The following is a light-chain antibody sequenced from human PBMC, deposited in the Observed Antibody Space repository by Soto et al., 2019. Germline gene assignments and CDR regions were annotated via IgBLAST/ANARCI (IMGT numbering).Light chain of an antibody. CDR3: QQYGLSPWT. V-gene: IGKV3-20*01. Sequence: EIVVTQSPATLSVSPGERATLSCRASQSVGNNFAWYQQKPGQAPRLLIYGASSRATGIPDRFSGSGSGTDFTLIISRLEPEDFAVYYCQQYGLSPWTFGQGTKVEI. J-gene: IGKJ1*01. CDR2: GAS. CDR1: QSVGNN.